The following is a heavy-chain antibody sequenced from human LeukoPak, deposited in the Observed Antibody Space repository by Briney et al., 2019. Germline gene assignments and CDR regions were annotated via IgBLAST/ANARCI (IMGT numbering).Heavy chain of an antibody. CDR1: GFTFSSYW. J-gene: IGHJ4*02. CDR3: GTTSGYIDY. V-gene: IGHV3-74*01. CDR2: INSDGSST. D-gene: IGHD3-22*01. Sequence: GGSLRLSCAASGFTFSSYWMSWVRQAQGKGLVWVSRINSDGSSTSYADSVKGRFTISRDNAKNTLYLQMNSLRAEDTAVYYCGTTSGYIDYWGQGTLVTVSS.